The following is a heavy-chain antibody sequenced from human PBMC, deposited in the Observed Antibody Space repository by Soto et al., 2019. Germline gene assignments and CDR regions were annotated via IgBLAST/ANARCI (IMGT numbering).Heavy chain of an antibody. V-gene: IGHV4-61*08. J-gene: IGHJ4*02. Sequence: SETLSLTCTVSGGSISSGGYYWNWIRQSPGKGLEWIGYIYSSGSTHYNPSLQNRVTISIDTSKNQVSLKVNSVTAADTAVYYCARDHPHSYGVYYFDYWGQGTPVTVS. CDR3: ARDHPHSYGVYYFDY. CDR2: IYSSGST. CDR1: GGSISSGGYY. D-gene: IGHD5-18*01.